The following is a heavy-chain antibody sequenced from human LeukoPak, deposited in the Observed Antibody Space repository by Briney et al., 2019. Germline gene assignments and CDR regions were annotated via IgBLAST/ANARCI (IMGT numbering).Heavy chain of an antibody. CDR1: GGSISSYY. CDR2: IYTSGST. V-gene: IGHV4-4*07. J-gene: IGHJ5*02. Sequence: SETLSLTCTVSGGSISSYYWSWIRQPAGKGLEWIGRIYTSGSTNYNPSLKSRVTMSVDTSKNQFSLKLSSVTAADTAVYYCARSYYDSSGYSHNWFDPWGQGTLVTVSS. CDR3: ARSYYDSSGYSHNWFDP. D-gene: IGHD3-22*01.